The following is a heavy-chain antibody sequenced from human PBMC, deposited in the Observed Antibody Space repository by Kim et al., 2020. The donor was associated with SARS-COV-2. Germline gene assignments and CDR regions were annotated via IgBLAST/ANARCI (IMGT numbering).Heavy chain of an antibody. CDR2: MYYSGNT. CDR3: ASGFDP. Sequence: SETLSLTCTVSGGSISSNYCSWVRRRPGKGLERIWYMYYSGNTNYNPSLKSRITISVDTSKNQFSLKLSPMTVAAAAVSYCASGFDPW. CDR1: GGSISSNY. V-gene: IGHV4-59*08. J-gene: IGHJ5*02.